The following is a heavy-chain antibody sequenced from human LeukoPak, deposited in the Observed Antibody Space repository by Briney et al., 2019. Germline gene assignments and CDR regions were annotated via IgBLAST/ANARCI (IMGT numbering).Heavy chain of an antibody. CDR2: IRNSGDTT. J-gene: IGHJ4*02. CDR3: ARGLSGYSSSLGY. Sequence: PGGSLRLSCAASGFTFSSYDMSWVRQAPGKGLEWVSFIRNSGDTTYYADSVKGRFTISRDNAKNTLYLQMNSLRAEDTAVYYCARGLSGYSSSLGYWGQGTLVTVSS. CDR1: GFTFSSYD. D-gene: IGHD6-6*01. V-gene: IGHV3-23*01.